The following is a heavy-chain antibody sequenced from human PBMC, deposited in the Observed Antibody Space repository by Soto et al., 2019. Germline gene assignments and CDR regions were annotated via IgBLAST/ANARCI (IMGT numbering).Heavy chain of an antibody. J-gene: IGHJ4*02. CDR1: GFTFSTYW. V-gene: IGHV3-74*01. Sequence: EVQLVESGGGLVQPGGSLRLSCAASGFTFSTYWMHWVRQAPGKGLVWVSRIDSDDTSTSYADSVKGRFTISRDNAKNTLFLQLYSLRAEDTAIYYCARASNYGDYGYWGQGTLVTVSS. CDR2: IDSDDTST. CDR3: ARASNYGDYGY. D-gene: IGHD4-17*01.